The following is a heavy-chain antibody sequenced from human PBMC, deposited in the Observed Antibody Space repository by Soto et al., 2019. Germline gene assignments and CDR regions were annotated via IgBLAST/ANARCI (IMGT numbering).Heavy chain of an antibody. V-gene: IGHV3-23*01. Sequence: EVQLLESGGGLVQPGGSLRLSCAASAFTFSTYAMTWVRQAPGKGLEWVSGVSGNGFSTYYADSVKGRFTISRDKSKTMLNLQINSPRAEEKAIEYCAKGGIAERGAVGFWGRVTLLTHAS. CDR3: AKGGIAERGAVGF. CDR1: AFTFSTYA. J-gene: IGHJ4*02. CDR2: VSGNGFST. D-gene: IGHD6-13*01.